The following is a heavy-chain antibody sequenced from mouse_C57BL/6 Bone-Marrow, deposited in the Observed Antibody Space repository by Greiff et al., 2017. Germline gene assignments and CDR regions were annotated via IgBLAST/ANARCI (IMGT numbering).Heavy chain of an antibody. CDR2: IRNKANGYTT. CDR1: GFTFTDYY. CDR3: ARCPPVVARYYAMDY. V-gene: IGHV7-3*01. J-gene: IGHJ4*01. D-gene: IGHD1-1*01. Sequence: EVKLVESGGGLVQPGGSLSLSCAASGFTFTDYYMSWVRQPPGKALEWLGFIRNKANGYTTEYSASVKGRFTISRDNSQCILYLQMNALSAEDSATYYCARCPPVVARYYAMDYWGQGTSVTVSS.